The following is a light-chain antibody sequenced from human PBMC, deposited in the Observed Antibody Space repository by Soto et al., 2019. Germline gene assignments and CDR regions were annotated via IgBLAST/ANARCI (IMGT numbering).Light chain of an antibody. CDR3: QQYVNSPWT. J-gene: IGKJ1*01. CDR2: DAS. V-gene: IGKV1-5*01. CDR1: QSISSW. Sequence: DIQLTQSPSTLSASVGDRVTITCRASQSISSWLAWYQQKPGKAPKLLIYDASSLESGVPSRFSGSGSGSDFTLTISSLEPEDFAVYYCQQYVNSPWTFGQGTKVDIK.